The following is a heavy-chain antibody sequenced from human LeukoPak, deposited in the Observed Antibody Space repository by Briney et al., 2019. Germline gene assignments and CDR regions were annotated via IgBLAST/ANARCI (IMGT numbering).Heavy chain of an antibody. V-gene: IGHV1-69*01. D-gene: IGHD4-11*01. CDR2: IIPIFGTA. CDR3: ARDSSNYEYYYYYMDV. J-gene: IGHJ6*03. CDR1: GSTFSSYA. Sequence: ASVKVSCKASGSTFSSYAISWVRQAPGQELEWMGGIIPIFGTANYAQKFQGRVTITADESTSTAYMELSSLRSEDTAVYYCARDSSNYEYYYYYMDVWGKGTTVTVSS.